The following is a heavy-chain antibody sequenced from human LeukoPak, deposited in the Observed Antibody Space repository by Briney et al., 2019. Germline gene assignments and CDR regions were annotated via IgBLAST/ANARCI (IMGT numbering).Heavy chain of an antibody. D-gene: IGHD6-19*01. CDR3: ARARWSSTGWFLGY. J-gene: IGHJ4*02. V-gene: IGHV3-74*03. CDR2: VNPQGSGT. CDR1: GFTFSSYW. Sequence: TGGSLRLSCAASGFTFSSYWMHWVRQAPGKGLVWVSRVNPQGSGTTYTDSVKGRFTVSRDNAKDALHLQMDNLRAEDTAVYYCARARWSSTGWFLGYWGQGNLVTVSS.